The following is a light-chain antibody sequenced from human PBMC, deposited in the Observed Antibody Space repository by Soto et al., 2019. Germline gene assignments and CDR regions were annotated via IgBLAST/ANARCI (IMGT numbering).Light chain of an antibody. V-gene: IGKV3D-15*01. CDR2: GAS. CDR3: QQYDSWPLT. J-gene: IGKJ4*01. Sequence: EIVMTQSPGTLSVSTEEGATLSCRASQSVDRNLAWYQQKPGQAPRLLSYGASTRPTGIPDRFSGSGSGTEFSLTISSLQSEDFAVYYCQQYDSWPLTFGGGTKVEIK. CDR1: QSVDRN.